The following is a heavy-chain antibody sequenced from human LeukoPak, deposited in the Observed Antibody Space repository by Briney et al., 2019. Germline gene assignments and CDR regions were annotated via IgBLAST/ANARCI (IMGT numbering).Heavy chain of an antibody. Sequence: PGGSLRLSCGASGFTFSSYGMHWVRQAPGKGLDWVAVISYDGSHKYYADSVKGRFTISRDTSKNTLYLQMNSLRPEDTAVYYCARDGRVPFYVWGSYPAGAFDIWGQGTMFTVSS. CDR1: GFTFSSYG. V-gene: IGHV3-30*03. D-gene: IGHD3-16*02. J-gene: IGHJ3*02. CDR3: ARDGRVPFYVWGSYPAGAFDI. CDR2: ISYDGSHK.